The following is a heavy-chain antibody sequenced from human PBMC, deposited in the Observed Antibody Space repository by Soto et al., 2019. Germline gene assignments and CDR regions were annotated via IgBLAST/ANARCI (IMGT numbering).Heavy chain of an antibody. CDR2: ISAYNGNT. CDR3: ARSHYDFWSGYYRGDY. Sequence: QVQLVQSGAEVKKPGASVKVSCKASGYTFTSYGISWGRQAPGQGREWMGWISAYNGNTNYSQKLQGRVTMTTDTSKSTAYMETRSLRADDTAVYYCARSHYDFWSGYYRGDYWGQGTLVTVSS. D-gene: IGHD3-3*01. J-gene: IGHJ4*02. CDR1: GYTFTSYG. V-gene: IGHV1-18*01.